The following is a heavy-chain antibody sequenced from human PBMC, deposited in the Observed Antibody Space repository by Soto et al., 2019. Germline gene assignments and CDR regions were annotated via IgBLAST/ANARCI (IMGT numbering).Heavy chain of an antibody. Sequence: EVQLLESGGGLVQPGGSLRLSCAASGFTFSSYAMSWVRQAPGKGLEWVSAISGSGGSTYYADSVKGRFTISRDNSKNTLYLQMNNVRAEDTAVYYCAKDRSCSSTSCDVGGMDVWGQGTKVTVSS. D-gene: IGHD2-2*01. V-gene: IGHV3-23*01. CDR2: ISGSGGST. CDR1: GFTFSSYA. CDR3: AKDRSCSSTSCDVGGMDV. J-gene: IGHJ6*02.